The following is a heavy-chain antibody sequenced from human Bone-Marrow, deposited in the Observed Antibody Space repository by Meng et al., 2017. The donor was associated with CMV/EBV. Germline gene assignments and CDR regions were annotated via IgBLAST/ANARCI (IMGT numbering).Heavy chain of an antibody. CDR2: ISGTGSST. J-gene: IGHJ4*02. D-gene: IGHD4/OR15-4a*01. Sequence: GGSLRLSCAASGFTFSSYAMSWVRQAPGKGLEWVSAISGTGSSTYYADSVKVRFTISRDNSKNTLYLQMNSLRVEDTAIYYCAKESRRISYGGPFDYWGQGTRVTVSS. CDR3: AKESRRISYGGPFDY. CDR1: GFTFSSYA. V-gene: IGHV3-23*01.